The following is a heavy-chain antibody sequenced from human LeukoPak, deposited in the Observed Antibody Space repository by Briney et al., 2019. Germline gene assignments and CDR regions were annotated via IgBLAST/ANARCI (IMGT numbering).Heavy chain of an antibody. D-gene: IGHD3-22*01. V-gene: IGHV1-46*01. Sequence: ASVKVSCKASGYTFTGYYMHWVRQAPGQGLEWMGIINPSGGSTSYAQKFQGRVTMTRDTSTSTVYMELSSLRSEDTAVYYCASSGSSGYYAQRDWGQGTLVTVSS. CDR1: GYTFTGYY. CDR3: ASSGSSGYYAQRD. J-gene: IGHJ4*02. CDR2: INPSGGST.